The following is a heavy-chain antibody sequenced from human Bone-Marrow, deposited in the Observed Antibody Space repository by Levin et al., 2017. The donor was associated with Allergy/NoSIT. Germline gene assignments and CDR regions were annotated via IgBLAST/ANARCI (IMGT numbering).Heavy chain of an antibody. CDR2: ISGNTRFI. J-gene: IGHJ6*02. D-gene: IGHD2/OR15-2a*01. CDR1: DFTFGSYS. CDR3: ARDLQYNYNYGMDV. Sequence: GESLKISCVASDFTFGSYSMNWVRQAPGKGLEWVSSISGNTRFIYYRDSVKGRFTISRDNAKNSLYLQMNSLRPEDTAVYYCARDLQYNYNYGMDVWGQGTTVTVSS. V-gene: IGHV3-21*01.